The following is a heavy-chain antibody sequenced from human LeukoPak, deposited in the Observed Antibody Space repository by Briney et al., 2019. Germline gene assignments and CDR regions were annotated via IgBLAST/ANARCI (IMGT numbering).Heavy chain of an antibody. CDR3: ARDPGGPHTVKWDAFDI. CDR2: IYSGGST. Sequence: GGSLRLSCAASGLTFSAYDMQWVRQAPGKGLEWVSVIYSGGSTYYADSVKGRFTISRDNSKNTLYLQMNSLRAEDTAVYYCARDPGGPHTVKWDAFDIWGQGTMVTVSS. J-gene: IGHJ3*02. CDR1: GLTFSAYD. V-gene: IGHV3-53*01. D-gene: IGHD2-2*02.